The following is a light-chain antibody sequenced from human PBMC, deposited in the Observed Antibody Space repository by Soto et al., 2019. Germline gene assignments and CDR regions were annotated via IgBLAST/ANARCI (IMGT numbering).Light chain of an antibody. V-gene: IGLV2-8*01. CDR2: DVS. Sequence: QSALTQPPSASGSPGQSVTISCTGSSRDVGNYNYVSWYQQHPGNAPKVIIYDVSERPLGVPDRFSGTKSGNTASLTVSGLQAEDEADYFCSSYAGSNNWLFGGGTKLTVL. CDR1: SRDVGNYNY. J-gene: IGLJ3*02. CDR3: SSYAGSNNWL.